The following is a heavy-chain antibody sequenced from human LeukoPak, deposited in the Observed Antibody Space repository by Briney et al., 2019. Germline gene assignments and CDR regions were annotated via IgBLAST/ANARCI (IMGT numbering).Heavy chain of an antibody. Sequence: GGSLRLSCAASGFTFSSFALSWVRQAPGKGLEWVSSISGSGGSTSYADSVKGRFTISRDISTNTLYLQMNSLRAEDTAVYYCARDAVDTANAVWGQGTTVTVSS. CDR1: GFTFSSFA. V-gene: IGHV3-23*01. CDR2: ISGSGGST. D-gene: IGHD5-18*01. J-gene: IGHJ6*02. CDR3: ARDAVDTANAV.